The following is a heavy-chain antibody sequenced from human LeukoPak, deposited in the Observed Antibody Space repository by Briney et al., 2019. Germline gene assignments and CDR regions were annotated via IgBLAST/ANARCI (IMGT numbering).Heavy chain of an antibody. CDR1: GYTFTSYY. V-gene: IGHV1-46*01. CDR2: INPSGGST. D-gene: IGHD3-9*01. Sequence: ASVKVSCKASGYTFTSYYMHWVRQAPGKGLAGIGIINPSGGSTTYAQKYQGRVTMTRNTSTSTVYMELSILRSEDTAVYYCARVPTRRYPFDYWGQGTLVTASS. J-gene: IGHJ4*02. CDR3: ARVPTRRYPFDY.